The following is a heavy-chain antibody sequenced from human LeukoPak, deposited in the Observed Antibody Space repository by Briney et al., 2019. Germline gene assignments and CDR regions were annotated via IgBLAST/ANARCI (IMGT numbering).Heavy chain of an antibody. CDR1: GFTFSSYA. Sequence: GGSLRLSCAASGFTFSSYAMSWVRQAPGKGLEWVSAISGSGGSTYYADSVKGRFTISRANSKNTLYLQMNSLRAEDTAVYYCAKDVEYYYDSSGPWYNWFDPWGQGTLVTVSS. V-gene: IGHV3-23*01. D-gene: IGHD3-22*01. CDR2: ISGSGGST. CDR3: AKDVEYYYDSSGPWYNWFDP. J-gene: IGHJ5*02.